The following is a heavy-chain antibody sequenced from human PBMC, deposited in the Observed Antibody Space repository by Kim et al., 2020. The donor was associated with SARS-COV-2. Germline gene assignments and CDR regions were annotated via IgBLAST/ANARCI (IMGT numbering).Heavy chain of an antibody. V-gene: IGHV3-74*01. D-gene: IGHD3-10*01. J-gene: IGHJ6*02. CDR1: GFTFSSYW. CDR2: INSDGSST. CDR3: ARAKYYYGSGSYRALPRYEHYYYGMDV. Sequence: GGSLRLSCAASGFTFSSYWMHWVRQAPGKGLVWVSRINSDGSSTSYADSVKGRFTISRDNAKNTLYLQMNSLRAEDTAVYYCARAKYYYGSGSYRALPRYEHYYYGMDVWGQGTTVTVSS.